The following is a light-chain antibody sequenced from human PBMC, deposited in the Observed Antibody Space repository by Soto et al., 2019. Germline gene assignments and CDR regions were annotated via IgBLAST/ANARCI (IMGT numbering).Light chain of an antibody. V-gene: IGLV4-69*02. J-gene: IGLJ3*02. CDR2: IGSDGSL. CDR1: RGHSSYA. Sequence: QPVLTQSPSASASLGASVKLTCTLSRGHSSYAIAWHQQQPKKGPRYLMRIGSDGSLIKGDGIPDRFSGSSSGAERYLTISNLQSEDEADYYCQTWGTGWVFGGGTKVTVL. CDR3: QTWGTGWV.